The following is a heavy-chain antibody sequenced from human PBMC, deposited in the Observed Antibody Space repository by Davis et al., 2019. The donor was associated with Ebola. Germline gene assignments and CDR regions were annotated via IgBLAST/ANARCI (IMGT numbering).Heavy chain of an antibody. J-gene: IGHJ4*02. D-gene: IGHD3-10*01. Sequence: GESLKISCAASGFTFSSYGMNWVRQAPGKGLEWVSYISSSGSTIYYADSVKGRFTISRDNAKNSLYLQMNSLRDEDTAVYYCAKDSYPMVRGVGDYWGQGTLVTVSS. V-gene: IGHV3-48*02. CDR3: AKDSYPMVRGVGDY. CDR1: GFTFSSYG. CDR2: ISSSGSTI.